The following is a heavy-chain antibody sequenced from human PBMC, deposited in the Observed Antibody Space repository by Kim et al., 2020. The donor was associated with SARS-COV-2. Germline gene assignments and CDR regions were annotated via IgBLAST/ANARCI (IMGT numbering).Heavy chain of an antibody. Sequence: ASVKVSCKASGYTFTSYAMHWVRQAPGQRREWMGWINAGNGNTKYSQKFQGRVTITRDTSASTAYRELSSLISEDTAVYYCARDLIGGRRFLGWFLYGWFDPWGQGTLVTVSS. J-gene: IGHJ5*02. CDR1: GYTFTSYA. D-gene: IGHD3-3*01. CDR3: ARDLIGGRRFLGWFLYGWFDP. CDR2: INAGNGNT. V-gene: IGHV1-3*01.